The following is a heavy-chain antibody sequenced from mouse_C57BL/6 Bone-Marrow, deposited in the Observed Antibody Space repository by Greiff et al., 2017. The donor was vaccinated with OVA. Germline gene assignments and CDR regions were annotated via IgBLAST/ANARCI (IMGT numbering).Heavy chain of an antibody. CDR1: GYTFTDYN. CDR2: INPNNGGT. Sequence: EVQLQESGPELVKPGASVKMSCKASGYTFTDYNMHWVKQSHGKSLEWIGYINPNNGGTSYNQKFKGKGTLTVNKSSSTAYMELRSLTSEDSAVYYCARKITTVVAWYFDVWGTGTTVTVSS. CDR3: ARKITTVVAWYFDV. D-gene: IGHD1-1*01. J-gene: IGHJ1*03. V-gene: IGHV1-22*01.